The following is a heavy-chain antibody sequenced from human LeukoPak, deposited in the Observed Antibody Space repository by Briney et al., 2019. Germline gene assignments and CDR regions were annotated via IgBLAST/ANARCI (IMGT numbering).Heavy chain of an antibody. CDR1: YW. CDR2: IYPSDSDP. J-gene: IGHJ4*02. Sequence: YWIGWVRQMPGKGLEWMGIIYPSDSDPRYSPSFRGQVTISADKSISTAYLQWSSLKASDTAMYYCASHDYGDYGTFKYWGQGTLVTVSS. CDR3: ASHDYGDYGTFKY. D-gene: IGHD4-17*01. V-gene: IGHV5-51*01.